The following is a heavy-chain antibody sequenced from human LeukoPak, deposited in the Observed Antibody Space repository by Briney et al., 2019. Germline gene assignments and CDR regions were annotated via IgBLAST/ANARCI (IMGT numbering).Heavy chain of an antibody. CDR3: AAARFDP. CDR1: GFTFSGYG. CDR2: IRYDGSNK. V-gene: IGHV3-30*02. J-gene: IGHJ5*02. Sequence: GGSLRLSCAASGFTFSGYGMHWVRQAPGKGLEWVSFIRYDGSNKYYADSVKGRFTISRDNSKNTLYLQMNSLRAEDTAVYYCAAARFDPWGQGTLVTVSS.